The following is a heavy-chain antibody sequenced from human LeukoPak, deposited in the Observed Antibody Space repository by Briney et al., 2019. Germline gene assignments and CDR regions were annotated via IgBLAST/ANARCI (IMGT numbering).Heavy chain of an antibody. CDR3: ARESYIHYSFDY. CDR2: ISYDGSNK. Sequence: PGGSLRLSCAASGFTFSSYSMNWVRQAPGKGLEWVAVISYDGSNKYYADSVKGRFTISRDNSKNTLYLQINSLRDEDTAVYYCARESYIHYSFDYWGQGTLVTVSS. D-gene: IGHD2-21*01. CDR1: GFTFSSYS. J-gene: IGHJ4*02. V-gene: IGHV3-30*03.